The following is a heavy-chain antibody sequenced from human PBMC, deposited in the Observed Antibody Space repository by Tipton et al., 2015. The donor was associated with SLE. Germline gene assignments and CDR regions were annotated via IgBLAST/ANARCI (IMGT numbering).Heavy chain of an antibody. CDR1: GFTFSSYN. J-gene: IGHJ4*02. Sequence: SLRLSCAASGFTFSSYNMKWVRQAPGKGLEWVSSISSSSSYIYYADSVKGRFTISRDNAKNSLYLQMNSLRAEDTAVYYCARDHRYFDWSPVGYFDYWGQGTLVTVSS. CDR3: ARDHRYFDWSPVGYFDY. V-gene: IGHV3-21*01. D-gene: IGHD3-9*01. CDR2: ISSSSSYI.